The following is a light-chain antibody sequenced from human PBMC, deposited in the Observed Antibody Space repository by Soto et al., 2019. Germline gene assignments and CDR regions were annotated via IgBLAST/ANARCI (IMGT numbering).Light chain of an antibody. Sequence: EIVMTQSPATLSVSPGERATLSCRASQSVSSNLAWYQQKPGQAPRLLMYGASTRATGIPDRFSGSGSGTEFTLTISSLQSEDFAVYYCQQHNSWTRWTFGQGTKVEIK. CDR2: GAS. CDR3: QQHNSWTRWT. CDR1: QSVSSN. J-gene: IGKJ1*01. V-gene: IGKV3-15*01.